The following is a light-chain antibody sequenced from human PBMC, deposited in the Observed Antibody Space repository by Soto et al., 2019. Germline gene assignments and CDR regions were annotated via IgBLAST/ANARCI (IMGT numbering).Light chain of an antibody. CDR2: GVS. V-gene: IGKV3-20*01. CDR1: QSVSSSY. Sequence: EIVLTQSPGTLSLSPGERATLSCRASQSVSSSYLAWYQQKPSQAPRLLMYGVSSRATGIPDRFSGSGSGTDFTLTISRLEPEDFAVYYCQQYGSSPPYTFGQGTKLEIK. J-gene: IGKJ2*01. CDR3: QQYGSSPPYT.